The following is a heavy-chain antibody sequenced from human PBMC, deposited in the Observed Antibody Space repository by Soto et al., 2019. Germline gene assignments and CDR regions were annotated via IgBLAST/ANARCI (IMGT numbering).Heavy chain of an antibody. D-gene: IGHD4-17*01. Sequence: QVQLEESGGGVVQPGRSLRLSCEASGFTFNTYSMHWVRQTPGKGLEWLAAIWYDGTHKYYADSVKGRFIISRDNSKKTLYLEMNSLRAEDTAVYYCARAGGTTVTGLWHFDSWGQGTLVTVSS. CDR3: ARAGGTTVTGLWHFDS. V-gene: IGHV3-33*01. CDR2: IWYDGTHK. CDR1: GFTFNTYS. J-gene: IGHJ4*02.